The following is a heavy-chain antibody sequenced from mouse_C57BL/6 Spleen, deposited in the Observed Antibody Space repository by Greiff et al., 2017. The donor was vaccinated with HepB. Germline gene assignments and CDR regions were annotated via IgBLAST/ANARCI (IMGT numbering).Heavy chain of an antibody. Sequence: VQLQESGAELVRPGTSVKLSCKASGYTFTSYWMHWVKQRPGQGLEWIGVIDPSDSYTNYNQKFKGKATLTVDTSSSTAYMQLSSLTSEDSAVYYCARRWLLRNYAMDYWGQGTSVTVSS. J-gene: IGHJ4*01. CDR3: ARRWLLRNYAMDY. V-gene: IGHV1-59*01. D-gene: IGHD2-3*01. CDR2: IDPSDSYT. CDR1: GYTFTSYW.